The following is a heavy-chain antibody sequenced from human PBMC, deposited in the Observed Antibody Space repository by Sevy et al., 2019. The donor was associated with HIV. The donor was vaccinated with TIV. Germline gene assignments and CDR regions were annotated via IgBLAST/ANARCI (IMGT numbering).Heavy chain of an antibody. CDR1: GGTFSSYA. D-gene: IGHD6-19*01. J-gene: IGHJ4*02. V-gene: IGHV1-69*13. Sequence: ASVKVSCKASGGTFSSYAISWVRQAPGQGLEWMGGIIPIFGTANYAQKFQGRVTITADESTSTAYMEPSSLRSEDTAVYYCASGPYSSGWFPYYFDYWGQGTLVTVSS. CDR3: ASGPYSSGWFPYYFDY. CDR2: IIPIFGTA.